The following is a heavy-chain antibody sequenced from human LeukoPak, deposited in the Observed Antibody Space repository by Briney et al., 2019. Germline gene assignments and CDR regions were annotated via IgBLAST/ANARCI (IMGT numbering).Heavy chain of an antibody. CDR1: GFTFSSFA. D-gene: IGHD6-13*01. J-gene: IGHJ4*02. CDR3: EKDLRANIAAAVKGY. Sequence: PGGSLSFSCAASGFTFSSFAMSWVRQPPGKGLGWVSAFIGSGGSTYSADSVKGRFTISRDISKTRLYLQITSLRAEATAVYSCEKDLRANIAAAVKGYWGQGTLVTVSS. V-gene: IGHV3-23*01. CDR2: FIGSGGST.